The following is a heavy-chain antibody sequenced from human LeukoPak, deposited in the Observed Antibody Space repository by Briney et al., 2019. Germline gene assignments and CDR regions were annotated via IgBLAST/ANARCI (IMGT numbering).Heavy chain of an antibody. D-gene: IGHD3-22*01. CDR2: INHSGST. Sequence: SETLSLTCAVYGGSFSGYYWSWIRQPPGKGLEWIGEINHSGSTSYNPSLKSRVTISVDTSKNQFSLKLSSVTAADTAVYYCATSVYYDSSGYFFFQHWGQGTLVTVSS. CDR1: GGSFSGYY. CDR3: ATSVYYDSSGYFFFQH. J-gene: IGHJ1*01. V-gene: IGHV4-34*01.